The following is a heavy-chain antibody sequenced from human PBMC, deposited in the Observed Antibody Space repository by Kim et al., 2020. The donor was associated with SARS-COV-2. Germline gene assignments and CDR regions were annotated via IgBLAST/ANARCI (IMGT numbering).Heavy chain of an antibody. D-gene: IGHD6-19*01. CDR2: VSYDGSVK. Sequence: GGSLRLSCEASGITLTKYGMHWVRQAPGTGLEWVAFVSYDGSVKYYGETVKGRFTISRDTSKNTLFLQMDSLRAEDTAVYYCTRGAVSGNDALGIWGQGSLVTVSS. J-gene: IGHJ3*02. V-gene: IGHV3-30*03. CDR3: TRGAVSGNDALGI. CDR1: GITLTKYG.